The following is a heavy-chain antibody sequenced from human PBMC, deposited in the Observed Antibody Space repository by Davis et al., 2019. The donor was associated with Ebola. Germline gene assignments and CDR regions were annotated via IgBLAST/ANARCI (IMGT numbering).Heavy chain of an antibody. V-gene: IGHV1-18*01. D-gene: IGHD6-13*01. CDR1: GYTFTSYG. J-gene: IGHJ3*02. CDR3: ARPLYGNSWFGYVFDI. CDR2: ISAYNGNT. Sequence: ASVKVSCKASGYTFTSYGISWVRQAPGQGLEWMGWISAYNGNTNYAQKLQGRVTMTTDTSTSTAYMELRSLRSDDTAAYYCARPLYGNSWFGYVFDIWGQGTMVTVSS.